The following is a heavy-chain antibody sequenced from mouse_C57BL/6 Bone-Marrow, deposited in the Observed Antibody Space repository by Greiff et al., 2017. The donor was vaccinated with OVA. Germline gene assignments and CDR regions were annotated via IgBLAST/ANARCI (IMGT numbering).Heavy chain of an antibody. J-gene: IGHJ1*03. D-gene: IGHD1-1*01. Sequence: VQRVESGPGLVQPSQSLSITCTVSGFSLTSYGVHWVRQSPGKGLEWLGVIWSGGSTDSNAAFISRLSISKENSKSQVFFKMNSLQADDTAIYYCARNPLYGSSYWYFDVWGTGTTVTVSS. V-gene: IGHV2-2*01. CDR2: IWSGGST. CDR1: GFSLTSYG. CDR3: ARNPLYGSSYWYFDV.